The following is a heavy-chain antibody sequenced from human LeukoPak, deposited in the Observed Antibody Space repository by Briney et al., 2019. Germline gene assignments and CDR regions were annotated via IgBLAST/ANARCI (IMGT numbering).Heavy chain of an antibody. D-gene: IGHD3-10*01. CDR2: LYSSGST. Sequence: SETLSLTCTVSGGSMSSYYWSWIRQPPGKGLEWIGYLYSSGSTNYNPSLKSRVTISVDTSKNQFSLKLSSVTAADTAVYYCARGPEGDYYGSGSYWFDYWGQGTLVTVSS. CDR3: ARGPEGDYYGSGSYWFDY. J-gene: IGHJ4*02. V-gene: IGHV4-59*12. CDR1: GGSMSSYY.